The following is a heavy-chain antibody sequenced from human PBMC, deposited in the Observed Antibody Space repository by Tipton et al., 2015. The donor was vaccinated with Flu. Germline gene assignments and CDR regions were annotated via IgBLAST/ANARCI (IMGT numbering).Heavy chain of an antibody. CDR1: GYIFTKYD. V-gene: IGHV1-18*01. CDR2: ISVYNGNT. CDR3: ASRVGFEELPHPSYYFGMDV. J-gene: IGHJ6*02. Sequence: QLVQSGPEVKKPGASVKVSCKASGYIFTKYDVNWVRQAPGQGLEWLGWISVYNGNTDYAQSVQGRVTMTTDTSTSTAYMELRSLRSDDTAVYYCASRVGFEELPHPSYYFGMDVWGQGTTVTVSS. D-gene: IGHD3-10*01.